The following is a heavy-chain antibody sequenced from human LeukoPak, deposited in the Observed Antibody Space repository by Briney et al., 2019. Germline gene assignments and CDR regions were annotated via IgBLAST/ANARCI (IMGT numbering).Heavy chain of an antibody. CDR3: ARGHCYGMDV. Sequence: PGGSLRLSCTASGFTFSSYIMNWVRQAPGKGLEWVSSISSSSTYIYYADSMKGRFTISRDNAKNSVYLQMNSLRAEDTAVYYCARGHCYGMDVWGKGSTVTISS. J-gene: IGHJ6*04. CDR2: ISSSSTYI. CDR1: GFTFSSYI. V-gene: IGHV3-21*01.